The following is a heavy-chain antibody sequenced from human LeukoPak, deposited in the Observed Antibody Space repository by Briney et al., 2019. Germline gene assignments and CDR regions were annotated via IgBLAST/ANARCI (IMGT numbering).Heavy chain of an antibody. CDR2: ISYDGSNK. J-gene: IGHJ5*02. Sequence: PGGSLRLSCAASGFTFSSYAMHWVRQAPGKGLEWVAVISYDGSNKYYADSVKGRFTISRDNSKNTLYLQMNSLRAEDTAVYYCAKDTKFDPWGQGTLVTVSS. CDR3: AKDTKFDP. CDR1: GFTFSSYA. D-gene: IGHD3-3*01. V-gene: IGHV3-30-3*01.